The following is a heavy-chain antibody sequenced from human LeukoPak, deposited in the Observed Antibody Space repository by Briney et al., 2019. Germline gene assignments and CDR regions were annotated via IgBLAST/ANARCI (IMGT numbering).Heavy chain of an antibody. CDR1: GYTFTSFG. Sequence: GASVKVSCRASGYTFTSFGISWVRQAPGQGLEWMGWISAYNGNTKSAQKFQGRVTMTRDTSTSTVYMELSSLRSEDTAVYYCARRADSSGDQYNWFDPWGQGTLVTVSS. CDR3: ARRADSSGDQYNWFDP. J-gene: IGHJ5*02. CDR2: ISAYNGNT. V-gene: IGHV1-18*01. D-gene: IGHD3-22*01.